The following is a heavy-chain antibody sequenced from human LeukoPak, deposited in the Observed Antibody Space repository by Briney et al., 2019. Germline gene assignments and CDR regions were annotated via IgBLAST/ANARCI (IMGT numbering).Heavy chain of an antibody. Sequence: PGGSLRLSCAASKFTFSSYWMSWVRQAPGKGLEWVANIKQDGSEKYYVDSVKGRFTISRDNAKNSLYLQMNSLRAEDTAVYYCARGHDFWMAHAFDIWGQGTMVTVSS. D-gene: IGHD3-3*01. CDR1: KFTFSSYW. CDR3: ARGHDFWMAHAFDI. J-gene: IGHJ3*02. V-gene: IGHV3-7*03. CDR2: IKQDGSEK.